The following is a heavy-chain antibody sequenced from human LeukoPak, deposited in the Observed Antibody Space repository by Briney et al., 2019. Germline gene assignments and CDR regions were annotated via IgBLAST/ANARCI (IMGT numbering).Heavy chain of an antibody. CDR3: AKDPNGDYIGTFDI. Sequence: PGGSLRLSCAASGFTFSSYGMHWVRQAPGKGLEWVAFIRYDGSNKYYADSVKGRFTISRDNSKNTLYLQTSSLRAEDTAKYYCAKDPNGDYIGTFDIWGQGTMVIVS. V-gene: IGHV3-30*02. CDR1: GFTFSSYG. CDR2: IRYDGSNK. D-gene: IGHD4-17*01. J-gene: IGHJ3*02.